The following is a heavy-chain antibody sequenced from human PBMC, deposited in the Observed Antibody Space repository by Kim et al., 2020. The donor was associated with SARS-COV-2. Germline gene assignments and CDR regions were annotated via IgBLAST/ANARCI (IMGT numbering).Heavy chain of an antibody. J-gene: IGHJ4*02. V-gene: IGHV3-9*01. Sequence: GGSLRLSCAASGFTFDDYAMHWVRQAPGKGLEWVSGISWNSGSIGYANSVKGRFTISRDNAKNSLYLQMNSLRAEDTALYYCAKAIRILEWLPIDYWGQGTLVTVSS. CDR3: AKAIRILEWLPIDY. CDR1: GFTFDDYA. D-gene: IGHD3-3*01. CDR2: ISWNSGSI.